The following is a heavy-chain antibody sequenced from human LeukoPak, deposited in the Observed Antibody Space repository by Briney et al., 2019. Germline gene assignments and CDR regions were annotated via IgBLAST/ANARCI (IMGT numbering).Heavy chain of an antibody. J-gene: IGHJ6*03. CDR1: GDSISSYY. V-gene: IGHV4-4*07. D-gene: IGHD6-13*01. CDR3: AREGYSSSWYSSHYMDV. Sequence: SETLSLTCTFSGDSISSYYWNWIRQPAGKGLEWIGRVYNSGYTDSNPSLKSRVTMSLHTSKNQVSLRLSSVTAADTAVYYCAREGYSSSWYSSHYMDVWGKGTTVTISS. CDR2: VYNSGYT.